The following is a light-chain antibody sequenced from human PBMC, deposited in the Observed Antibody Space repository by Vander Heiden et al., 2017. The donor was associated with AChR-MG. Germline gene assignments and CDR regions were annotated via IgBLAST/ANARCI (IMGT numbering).Light chain of an antibody. Sequence: DIQMTQSPSSVSASAGDRVTVTCRASQRISGYLNWYQQKPGKAPNLLIYRVSNLQSGVPSRFSGSGSGTDFTLTISSLQPEDVATYYCQQAYSTPEGTFGQGTKV. CDR2: RVS. V-gene: IGKV1-39*01. CDR1: QRISGY. J-gene: IGKJ2*01. CDR3: QQAYSTPEGT.